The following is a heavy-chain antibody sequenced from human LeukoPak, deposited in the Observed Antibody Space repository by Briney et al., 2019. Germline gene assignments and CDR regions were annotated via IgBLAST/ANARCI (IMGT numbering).Heavy chain of an antibody. CDR1: GGSISSSSYY. V-gene: IGHV4-39*01. CDR3: ARRGYDSSGYYYAY. CDR2: IYYSGST. J-gene: IGHJ4*02. Sequence: SETLSLTCTVSGGSISSSSYYWGWIRQPPGKGLEWIGSIYYSGSTYYNPSLKSRVTISLDTSKNQFSLKLSSVTAADPAVYYCARRGYDSSGYYYAYWRQGPLVPVSS. D-gene: IGHD3-22*01.